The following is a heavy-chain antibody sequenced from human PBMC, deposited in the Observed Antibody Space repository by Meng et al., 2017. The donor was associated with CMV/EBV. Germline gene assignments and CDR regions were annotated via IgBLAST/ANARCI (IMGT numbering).Heavy chain of an antibody. CDR1: GWSFSGYY. J-gene: IGHJ4*02. V-gene: IGHV4-34*01. D-gene: IGHD3-22*01. CDR2: INHSGRT. CDR3: ARVWDSGWDY. Sequence: QVQLQQWGVGLFKPSETLALTCAVYGWSFSGYYWSRIPPPPVKGLEWIGEINHSGRTNYNPSLKSRVTISVDTSKNQFSLKLSSVTAADTAVYYCARVWDSGWDYWGQGTLVTVSS.